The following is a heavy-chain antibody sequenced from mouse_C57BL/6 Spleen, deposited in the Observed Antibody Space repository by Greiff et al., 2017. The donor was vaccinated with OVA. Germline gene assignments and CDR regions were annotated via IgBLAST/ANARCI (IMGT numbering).Heavy chain of an antibody. CDR1: GFTFSSYT. CDR2: ISGGGGNT. D-gene: IGHD1-1*01. Sequence: EVKLVESGGGLVKPGGSLKLSCAASGFTFSSYTMSWVRQTPEKRLEWVATISGGGGNTYYPDSVKGRFTISRDNAKNTLYLQMSSLRSEDTALYYCARHYHYYGSLYYCDYWGQGTTLTVSS. CDR3: ARHYHYYGSLYYCDY. J-gene: IGHJ2*01. V-gene: IGHV5-9*01.